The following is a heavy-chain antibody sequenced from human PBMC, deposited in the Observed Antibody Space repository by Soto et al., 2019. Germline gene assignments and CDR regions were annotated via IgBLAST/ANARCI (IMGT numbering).Heavy chain of an antibody. J-gene: IGHJ3*02. CDR2: IWYDGSNK. Sequence: QVQLVESGGGVVQPGRSLRLSCAASGFTFSSYGMHWVRQAPGKGLEWVAVIWYDGSNKYYADYVKGRFTISRDNAKNTLYLQMNSLRAEDTAVYYCARVGGDYYGSGSYKDAFDIWGQGTMVTVSS. CDR3: ARVGGDYYGSGSYKDAFDI. V-gene: IGHV3-33*01. D-gene: IGHD3-10*01. CDR1: GFTFSSYG.